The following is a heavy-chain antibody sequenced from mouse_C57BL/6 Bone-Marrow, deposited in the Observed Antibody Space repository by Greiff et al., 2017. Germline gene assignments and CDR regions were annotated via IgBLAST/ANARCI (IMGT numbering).Heavy chain of an antibody. CDR2: VYPYNGGT. J-gene: IGHJ1*03. CDR1: GFTFTDYY. V-gene: IGHV1-36*01. D-gene: IGHD2-1*01. Sequence: EVQLVESGPVLVKPGPSVKISCKASGFTFTDYYMHWVKQSHGKSLEWIGLVYPYNGGTSYNQKFKGKGTLTVDKSSSTAYMEISSLTSEDSSVYYCAREVSSNYGYFDVWGTGTTVTVSS. CDR3: AREVSSNYGYFDV.